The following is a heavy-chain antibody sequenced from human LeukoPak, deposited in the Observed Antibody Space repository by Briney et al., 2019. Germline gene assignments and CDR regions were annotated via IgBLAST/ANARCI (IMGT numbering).Heavy chain of an antibody. V-gene: IGHV3-74*01. D-gene: IGHD1-14*01. CDR3: ARGASNRFDY. CDR1: GFTFSNYW. CDR2: IYTDGSST. J-gene: IGHJ4*02. Sequence: GGSLRLSCAASGFTFSNYWMHWVRQAPGKGLVWVSRIYTDGSSTNYADSVKGRFTISRDNAKNSLYLQMNSLRGEDTAVYYCARGASNRFDYWGQGTLVTVSS.